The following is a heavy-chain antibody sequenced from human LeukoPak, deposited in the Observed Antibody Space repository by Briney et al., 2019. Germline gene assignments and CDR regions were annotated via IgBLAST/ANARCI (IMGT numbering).Heavy chain of an antibody. V-gene: IGHV4-4*07. D-gene: IGHD3-16*01. CDR2: IYTSGST. Sequence: PSETLSLSCTVSGDSITSYYRSWVRQPPGKGLEWIGRIYTSGSTNYNPSLKSRVTMSVDTSKNQFSLKLSSVTAADTAVYYCAAGGSWGYFHHWGQGTMVTVSS. J-gene: IGHJ1*01. CDR3: AAGGSWGYFHH. CDR1: GDSITSYY.